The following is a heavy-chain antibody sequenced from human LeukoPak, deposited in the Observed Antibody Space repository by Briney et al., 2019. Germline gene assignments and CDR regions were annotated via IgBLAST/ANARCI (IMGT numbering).Heavy chain of an antibody. D-gene: IGHD3-22*01. Sequence: PGGSLRLSCTASGFTVSINYMTWLRQAPGKGLEWVSVIYSSGSTYYADSVKGRFTISRDNSKNTLYLQMNSLRAEDTAVYYCAKRGVVITTWYFDLWGRGTLVTVSS. J-gene: IGHJ2*01. CDR2: IYSSGST. CDR3: AKRGVVITTWYFDL. CDR1: GFTVSINY. V-gene: IGHV3-53*01.